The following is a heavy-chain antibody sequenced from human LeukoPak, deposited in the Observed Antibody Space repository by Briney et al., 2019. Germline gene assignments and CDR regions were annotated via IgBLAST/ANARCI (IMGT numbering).Heavy chain of an antibody. CDR3: TTDSGYCSSTSCFPY. CDR2: IKSKTDGGTT. D-gene: IGHD2-2*03. CDR1: GFTFSNAW. J-gene: IGHJ4*02. V-gene: IGHV3-15*01. Sequence: GGSLRLSCAASGFTFSNAWMSWVRQAPGRGLEWVGRIKSKTDGGTTDYAAPVKGRFTISRDDSKNTLYLQMNSLKTEDTAVYYCTTDSGYCSSTSCFPYWGQGTLVTVSS.